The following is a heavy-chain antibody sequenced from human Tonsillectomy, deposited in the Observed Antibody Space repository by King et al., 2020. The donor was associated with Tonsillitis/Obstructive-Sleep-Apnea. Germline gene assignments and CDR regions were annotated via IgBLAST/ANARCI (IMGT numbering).Heavy chain of an antibody. CDR3: ARGSYGDY. J-gene: IGHJ4*02. CDR2: VSTYNDNK. CDR1: GYSFSTYG. D-gene: IGHD1-26*01. Sequence: QLVQSGAEVKKPGASVKVSCKASGYSFSTYGITWVRQAPGQGLEWMGWVSTYNDNKNYAQKVQGRVTMTTDTSTSTAYMELKSLRSDDTAVYYCARGSYGDYWGQGTLVIVSS. V-gene: IGHV1-18*01.